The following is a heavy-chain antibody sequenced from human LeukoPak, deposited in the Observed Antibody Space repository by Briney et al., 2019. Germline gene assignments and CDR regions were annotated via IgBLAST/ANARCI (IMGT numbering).Heavy chain of an antibody. D-gene: IGHD3-22*01. CDR1: GFTFSSYA. V-gene: IGHV3-23*01. J-gene: IGHJ4*02. CDR2: ISGSGGST. Sequence: PGGSLRLSCAASGFTFSSYAMSWVRQAPGKGLEWVSAISGSGGSTYYADSVKGRFTISRDNSKNTLYLQMNSLRAEDTAVYYCAKKGGYDSSGYYPLDYWGQGTLVTVSS. CDR3: AKKGGYDSSGYYPLDY.